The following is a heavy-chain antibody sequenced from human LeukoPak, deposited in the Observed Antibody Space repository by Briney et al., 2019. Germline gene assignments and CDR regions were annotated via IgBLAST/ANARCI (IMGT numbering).Heavy chain of an antibody. CDR2: INHSGST. J-gene: IGHJ5*02. V-gene: IGHV4-34*01. CDR1: GGSFSGYY. Sequence: SETLSLTCAVYGGSFSGYYWSWIRQPPRKGLEWIGEINHSGSTNYNPSLKSRVTISVDTSKNQFSLKLSSVTAADTAVYYCARGFMVRAAKKRGYWFDPWGQGTLVTVSS. CDR3: ARGFMVRAAKKRGYWFDP. D-gene: IGHD3-10*01.